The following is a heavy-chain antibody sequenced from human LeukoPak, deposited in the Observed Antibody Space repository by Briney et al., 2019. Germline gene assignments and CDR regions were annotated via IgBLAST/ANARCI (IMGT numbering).Heavy chain of an antibody. D-gene: IGHD4-11*01. V-gene: IGHV3-7*01. CDR3: ARPPTVKTPDFDH. CDR1: GLTFSSSW. Sequence: GSLRLSCAASGLTFSSSWMSWVRQAPGKGLEWVANIKKDGSEKYYVDSVKGRFTISRDNAKNSLYLQMNSLRADDTAVYYCARPPTVKTPDFDHWGQGTLVIVSS. CDR2: IKKDGSEK. J-gene: IGHJ4*02.